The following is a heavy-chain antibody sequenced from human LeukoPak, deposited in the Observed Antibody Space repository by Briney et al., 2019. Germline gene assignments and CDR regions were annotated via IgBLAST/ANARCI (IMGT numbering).Heavy chain of an antibody. CDR3: AKDSTVAGSYYGLDV. Sequence: PGGSLRLSCAASGFSFSSYGVSWVRQAPGKGLEWVSSISSTGGSTYYADSVKGRFTISRDNSKSTLSLQLNSLRAEDTAVYYCAKDSTVAGSYYGLDVWGQGTTDTVSS. D-gene: IGHD4-23*01. CDR1: GFSFSSYG. CDR2: ISSTGGST. V-gene: IGHV3-23*01. J-gene: IGHJ6*02.